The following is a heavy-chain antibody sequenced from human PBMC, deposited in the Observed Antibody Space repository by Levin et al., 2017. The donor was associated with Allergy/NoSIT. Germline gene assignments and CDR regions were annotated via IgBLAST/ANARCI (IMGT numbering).Heavy chain of an antibody. Sequence: GASVKVSCKASGGTFSSYAISWVRQAPGQGLEWMGGIIPIFGTANYAQKFQGRVTITADESTSTAYMELSSLRSEDTAVYYCARGIAVASESLWAFDIWGQGTMVTVSS. CDR2: IIPIFGTA. CDR3: ARGIAVASESLWAFDI. D-gene: IGHD6-19*01. V-gene: IGHV1-69*13. CDR1: GGTFSSYA. J-gene: IGHJ3*02.